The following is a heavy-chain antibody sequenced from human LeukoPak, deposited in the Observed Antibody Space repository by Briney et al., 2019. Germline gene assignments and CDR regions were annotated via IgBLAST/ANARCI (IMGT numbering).Heavy chain of an antibody. D-gene: IGHD4-23*01. CDR1: GGSISSGGYY. Sequence: SETLSLTCTVSGGSISSGGYYWSWIRQHPGKGLEWIGYIYYSGSTYYNPSLKSQVTISVDTSKNQFSLKLSSVTAADTAVYYCARVAYGGNHFDYWGQGTLVTVSS. V-gene: IGHV4-31*01. CDR2: IYYSGST. CDR3: ARVAYGGNHFDY. J-gene: IGHJ4*02.